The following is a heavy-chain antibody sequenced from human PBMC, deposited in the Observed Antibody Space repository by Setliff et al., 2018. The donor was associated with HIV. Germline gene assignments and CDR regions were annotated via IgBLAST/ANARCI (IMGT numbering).Heavy chain of an antibody. Sequence: GASVNFSCKTSGYSFRNYGITWARLAPGQGLEWMGWINNYNGNTNSAQKFRDRVSLSADTSSTTTYLELRNLTFDDTALYYCARMKWGGSAAAGWDYWGQGTQVTVTS. D-gene: IGHD6-13*01. J-gene: IGHJ4*02. CDR1: GYSFRNYG. V-gene: IGHV1-18*01. CDR3: ARMKWGGSAAAGWDY. CDR2: INNYNGNT.